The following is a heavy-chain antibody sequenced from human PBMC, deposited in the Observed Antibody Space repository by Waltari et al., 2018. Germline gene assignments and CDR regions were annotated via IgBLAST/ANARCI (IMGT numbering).Heavy chain of an antibody. J-gene: IGHJ4*02. CDR2: SRGSGGST. Sequence: EVQLLESGGGLVQPGGSLRLSCAASVFTFISYAMSWVRQAPGKGLEWVSASRGSGGSTYYADSVKGRFTISRDNSKNTLYLQMNSLRAEDTAVYYCAKPTTVTKRGYYFDYWGQGTLVTVSS. V-gene: IGHV3-23*01. D-gene: IGHD4-17*01. CDR3: AKPTTVTKRGYYFDY. CDR1: VFTFISYA.